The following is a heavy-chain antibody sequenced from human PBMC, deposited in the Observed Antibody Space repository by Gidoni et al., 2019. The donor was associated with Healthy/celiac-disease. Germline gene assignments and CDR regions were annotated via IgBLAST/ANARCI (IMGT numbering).Heavy chain of an antibody. CDR2: SSWDGGST. CDR3: AKDNFEGRDIVALRGMDV. J-gene: IGHJ6*02. CDR1: GFTFDDYA. Sequence: EVQLVESGGVVVEPGGSLRLSCAACGFTFDDYAMRWVRQAPGRGLEWVSLSSWDGGSTYYAESVKGRFTISRNNSKNSLYLQMNSLRAEDTALYYCAKDNFEGRDIVALRGMDVWGQGTTVTVSS. D-gene: IGHD5-12*01. V-gene: IGHV3-43D*03.